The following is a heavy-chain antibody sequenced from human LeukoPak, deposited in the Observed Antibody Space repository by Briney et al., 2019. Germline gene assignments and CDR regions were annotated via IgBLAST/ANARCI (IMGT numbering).Heavy chain of an antibody. J-gene: IGHJ5*02. D-gene: IGHD3-10*01. CDR1: GYTFTNYG. V-gene: IGHV1-18*01. CDR2: ISAYNDNT. Sequence: ASVKVSCKASGYTFTNYGISWVRQAPGQGLEWTGWISAYNDNTNYAQKFQGRVTMTTDTSTSTAYMELRSLRSDDTAVYYCAREWGSNGETNWFDPWGQGTLVTVSS. CDR3: AREWGSNGETNWFDP.